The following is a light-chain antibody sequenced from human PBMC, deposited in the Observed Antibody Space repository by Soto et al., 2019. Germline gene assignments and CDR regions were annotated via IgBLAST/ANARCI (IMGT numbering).Light chain of an antibody. Sequence: QSVLTQPASVSGSPGQSITVSCTGVISDLGGYKPVSWYRQRPGKAPQLILYEINKWPSGVSDRFSGSVSGNTASLTISGLQAEDEADYYCSSYKSSATLFGGGTKVTVL. CDR3: SSYKSSATL. CDR1: ISDLGGYKP. CDR2: EIN. V-gene: IGLV2-14*01. J-gene: IGLJ3*02.